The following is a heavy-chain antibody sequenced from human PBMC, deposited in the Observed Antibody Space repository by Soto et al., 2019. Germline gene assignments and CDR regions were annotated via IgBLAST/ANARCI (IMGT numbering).Heavy chain of an antibody. CDR2: IWYDGSNK. CDR3: ARDADGYYYYGMDV. CDR1: GFTFSSNG. D-gene: IGHD2-8*01. Sequence: QVQLVESGGGVVQPGRSLRLSCAASGFTFSSNGLHWVRQAPGKGLEWVAVIWYDGSNKYYADSVKGRFTISRDNCKNTLYLQMNSLRAEDTAVYYCARDADGYYYYGMDVWGQGTTVTVSS. V-gene: IGHV3-33*01. J-gene: IGHJ6*02.